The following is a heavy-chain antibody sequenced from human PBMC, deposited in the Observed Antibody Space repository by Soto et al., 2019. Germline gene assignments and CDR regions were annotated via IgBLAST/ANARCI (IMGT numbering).Heavy chain of an antibody. Sequence: PRLSCVGTGLNFDDFAMHWVRQAPGKGLEWVSGITWNSRVLAYADSVKGRFTISRDNARNSLYLQMDSLRDEDTALYYCAKGRYDFWSPYYFDSWGQGTLVTVS. CDR3: AKGRYDFWSPYYFDS. CDR2: ITWNSRVL. V-gene: IGHV3-9*01. CDR1: GLNFDDFA. D-gene: IGHD3-3*01. J-gene: IGHJ4*02.